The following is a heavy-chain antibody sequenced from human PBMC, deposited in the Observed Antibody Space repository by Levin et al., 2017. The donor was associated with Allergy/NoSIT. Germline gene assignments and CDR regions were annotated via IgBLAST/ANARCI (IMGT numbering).Heavy chain of an antibody. J-gene: IGHJ4*02. D-gene: IGHD4-17*01. V-gene: IGHV3-15*01. CDR2: VKSKADGGAT. Sequence: GGSLRLSCAASGFTFSYAWMSWVRQVPGKGLEWVGRVKSKADGGATDYAAPVKGRFTVSRDDSKNTLYLQMNNLKTEDTAVYYCTTGCDNYGYCWGQGTLVTVSS. CDR3: TTGCDNYGYC. CDR1: GFTFSYAW.